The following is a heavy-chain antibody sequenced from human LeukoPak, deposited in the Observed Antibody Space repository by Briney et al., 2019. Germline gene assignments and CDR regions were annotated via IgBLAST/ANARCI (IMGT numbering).Heavy chain of an antibody. CDR2: IYYSGST. J-gene: IGHJ4*02. D-gene: IGHD5-12*01. Sequence: SETLSLTCTVSGGPISSYYWSWIRQPPGKGLEWIGYIYYSGSTNYNPSLKSRVTISVDTSKNQFSLKLSSVTAADTAVYYCAREYDIVATRFFDYWGQGTLVTVSS. V-gene: IGHV4-59*01. CDR1: GGPISSYY. CDR3: AREYDIVATRFFDY.